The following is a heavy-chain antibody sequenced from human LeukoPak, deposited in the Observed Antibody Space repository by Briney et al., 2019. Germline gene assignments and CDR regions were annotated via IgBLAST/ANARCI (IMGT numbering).Heavy chain of an antibody. CDR3: ARGGRGIQLWLDY. V-gene: IGHV1-69*13. CDR2: IIPIFGTA. J-gene: IGHJ4*02. CDR1: GGTFSSYA. D-gene: IGHD5-18*01. Sequence: GASVKVSCKASGGTFSSYAISWVRQAPGQGLKWMGGIIPIFGTANYAQKFQGRVTITADESTSTAYMELSSLRSEDTAVYDCARGGRGIQLWLDYWGQGTLVTVSS.